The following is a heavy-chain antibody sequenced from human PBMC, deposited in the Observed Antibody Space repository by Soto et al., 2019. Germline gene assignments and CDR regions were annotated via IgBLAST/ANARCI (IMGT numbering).Heavy chain of an antibody. Sequence: PGGSLSLACAASGFTFSSYSMHWVRQAPGKGLEWVALISYEGSNKYYADSVKGRFTISRDNSKNTLYLQMNSLRAEDRAAYYCARDFRGYFDYWGQGTLVTVSS. J-gene: IGHJ4*02. CDR3: ARDFRGYFDY. CDR2: ISYEGSNK. V-gene: IGHV3-30*04. CDR1: GFTFSSYS.